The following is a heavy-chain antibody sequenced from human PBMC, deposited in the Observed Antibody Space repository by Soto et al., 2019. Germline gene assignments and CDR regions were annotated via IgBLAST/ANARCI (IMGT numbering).Heavy chain of an antibody. D-gene: IGHD3-10*01. J-gene: IGHJ4*02. V-gene: IGHV3-23*01. CDR1: GLTFGSRA. Sequence: PVGSLRLSCVASGLTFGSRAMSWVRQAPGEGLQWVSTITDTGGDAKYADSVRGRFVISRDNSKKILYLQMTSLTAEDSAMYFCARGSTDSYPGSRIFDFWGRGTLVTVSS. CDR3: ARGSTDSYPGSRIFDF. CDR2: ITDTGGDA.